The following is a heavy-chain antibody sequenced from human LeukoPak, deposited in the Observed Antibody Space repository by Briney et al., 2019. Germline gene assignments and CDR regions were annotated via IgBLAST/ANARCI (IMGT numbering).Heavy chain of an antibody. V-gene: IGHV3-74*01. CDR1: GFTFSSYY. CDR3: ASGTYCSNGLCYKDFDY. CDR2: IYTDGTTT. J-gene: IGHJ4*02. D-gene: IGHD2-8*01. Sequence: PGESLRLSCAASGFTFSSYYMHWVRQAPPKGLVRDAHIYTDGTTTTYADSVKGRFTISRDNAENTLYLQMNSLRAEDTAVYYCASGTYCSNGLCYKDFDYWGRGTLVTVSS.